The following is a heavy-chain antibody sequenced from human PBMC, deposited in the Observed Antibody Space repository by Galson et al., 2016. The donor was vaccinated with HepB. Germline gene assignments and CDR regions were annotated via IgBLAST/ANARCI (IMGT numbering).Heavy chain of an antibody. J-gene: IGHJ5*02. Sequence: SVKVSCKASGYTFTTYGISWVRQAPGQGLEWMGWISPYNGNTKYAQMLQGRVTMTTDSSTTTAYMKLRSLRSDDTAIYYCARDGLAYCGGDCFSATWGQGTLVTVSS. D-gene: IGHD2-21*02. CDR2: ISPYNGNT. CDR1: GYTFTTYG. V-gene: IGHV1-18*04. CDR3: ARDGLAYCGGDCFSAT.